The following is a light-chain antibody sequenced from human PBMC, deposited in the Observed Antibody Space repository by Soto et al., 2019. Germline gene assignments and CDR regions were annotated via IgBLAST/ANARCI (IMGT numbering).Light chain of an antibody. CDR1: QGISSF. J-gene: IGKJ3*01. CDR2: TAS. V-gene: IGKV1-9*01. CDR3: QELNSYPPLFT. Sequence: DIQLTQSPSFLSASVGDRVTITCRASQGISSFLAWYQQKPGKAPKLLISTASTLQSGVPSRFSGSGSGTEFTLTISSLQPEDFATYYCQELNSYPPLFTCGPGTKVVIK.